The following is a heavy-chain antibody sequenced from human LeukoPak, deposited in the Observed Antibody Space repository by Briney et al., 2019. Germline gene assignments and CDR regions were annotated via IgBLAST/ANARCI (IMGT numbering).Heavy chain of an antibody. J-gene: IGHJ6*02. Sequence: SETLTLTCTVSGLSISSYYWIWIRHPPGKGLEWIGYIYYSGRTNYHPSLKSRVTISVYPSKKQISLKLSSVTAADTAVYDCAGGPLVYIAAAVSPYHFGMDVWGQGTTVTVSS. CDR1: GLSISSYY. CDR3: AGGPLVYIAAAVSPYHFGMDV. CDR2: IYYSGRT. D-gene: IGHD6-13*01. V-gene: IGHV4-59*01.